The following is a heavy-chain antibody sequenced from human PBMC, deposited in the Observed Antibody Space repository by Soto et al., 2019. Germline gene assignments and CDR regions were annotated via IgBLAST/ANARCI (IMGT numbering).Heavy chain of an antibody. D-gene: IGHD3-10*01. CDR2: ISGSGSNT. CDR3: AKGGITLVRGSFDY. J-gene: IGHJ4*02. CDR1: GFTYSTYT. V-gene: IGHV3-23*01. Sequence: GGSLRLSCAASGFTYSTYTMHWVRQAPGKGLEWVSAISGSGSNTYYIDSVKGRFTISRDRSKTTLFLQMNNLRAEDTAVYYCAKGGITLVRGSFDYWGQGALVTVSS.